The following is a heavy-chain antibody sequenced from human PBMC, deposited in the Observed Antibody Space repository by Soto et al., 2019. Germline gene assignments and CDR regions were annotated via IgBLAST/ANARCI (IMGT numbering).Heavy chain of an antibody. CDR2: IYHSGST. V-gene: IGHV4-4*02. Sequence: PSETLSLTCAVSGGSISSSNWWSWVRQPPGKGLEWIGEIYHSGSTNYNPSLKSRVTISVDKSKNQFSLKLSSVTAADTAVYYCATRDSSGYSYYFDYWGQGTLVTVPQ. CDR3: ATRDSSGYSYYFDY. D-gene: IGHD3-22*01. J-gene: IGHJ4*02. CDR1: GGSISSSNW.